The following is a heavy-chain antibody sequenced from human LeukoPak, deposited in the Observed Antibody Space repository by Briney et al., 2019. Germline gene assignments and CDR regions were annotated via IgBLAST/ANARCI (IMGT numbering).Heavy chain of an antibody. CDR1: GGSISSGSYY. Sequence: SETLSLTCTVSGGSISSGSYYWSWIRQPAGKGLEWIGRIYTSGSTNYNPSLKSRVTISVDTSKNQFSLKLNSVTAADTAVYHCARSVAATSHFDNWGQGTLVTVSS. D-gene: IGHD2-15*01. CDR2: IYTSGST. V-gene: IGHV4-61*02. J-gene: IGHJ4*02. CDR3: ARSVAATSHFDN.